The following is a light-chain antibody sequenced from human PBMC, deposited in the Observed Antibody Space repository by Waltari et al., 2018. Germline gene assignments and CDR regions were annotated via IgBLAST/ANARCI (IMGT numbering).Light chain of an antibody. Sequence: DIQMTQFPSSLSASVGDRVTITCRASQSVSRYLNWYQHKPGTAPKLLIFAASSLQSGVPSRFSASGSGTDFTLTSSSLQPEDSASYSCQQTYSNPTFGQGTRLEIK. CDR1: QSVSRY. CDR2: AAS. J-gene: IGKJ5*01. CDR3: QQTYSNPT. V-gene: IGKV1-39*01.